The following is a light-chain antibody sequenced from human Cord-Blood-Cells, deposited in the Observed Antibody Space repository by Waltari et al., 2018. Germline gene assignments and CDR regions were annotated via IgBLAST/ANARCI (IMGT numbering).Light chain of an antibody. V-gene: IGLV2-14*01. CDR3: SSYTSSSWV. J-gene: IGLJ3*02. Sequence: QSALTQPASVSGSPGQSITISCTGTSSDVGVYNYVSWYQQPPGKAPKLMIYDVSNRPSGVSNRFSGAKSGNTASLTISGLQAEDEADYYCSSYTSSSWVFGGGTKLTVL. CDR2: DVS. CDR1: SSDVGVYNY.